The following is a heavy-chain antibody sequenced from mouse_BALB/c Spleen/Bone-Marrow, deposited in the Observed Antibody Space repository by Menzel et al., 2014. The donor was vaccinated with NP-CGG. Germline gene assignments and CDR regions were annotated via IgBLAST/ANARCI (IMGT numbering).Heavy chain of an antibody. CDR3: ARGDYRYDGFAY. CDR1: GYAFTNYL. Sequence: VQLQQSGAELVRPGTSVKVSCKASGYAFTNYLIEWVKQRPGQGLEWIGVINPGSGGTNYNEKFKGKATLTADKSSSTAYMQLSSLTSDDSAFYFCARGDYRYDGFAYWGQGTLVTVSA. CDR2: INPGSGGT. V-gene: IGHV1-54*01. J-gene: IGHJ3*01. D-gene: IGHD2-14*01.